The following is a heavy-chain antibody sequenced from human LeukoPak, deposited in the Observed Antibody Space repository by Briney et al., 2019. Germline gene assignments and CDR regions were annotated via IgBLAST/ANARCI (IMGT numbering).Heavy chain of an antibody. V-gene: IGHV3-43*02. Sequence: GGSLRLSCAASGFTFDDYAMHWVRQAPGKGLEWVSTISGSGGSTYYADSVKGRFTISRDNAKNSLYLQMNSLRAEDTAVYYCARGPGLHKRGYFDYWGQGTLVTVSS. D-gene: IGHD5-24*01. CDR2: ISGSGGST. J-gene: IGHJ4*02. CDR3: ARGPGLHKRGYFDY. CDR1: GFTFDDYA.